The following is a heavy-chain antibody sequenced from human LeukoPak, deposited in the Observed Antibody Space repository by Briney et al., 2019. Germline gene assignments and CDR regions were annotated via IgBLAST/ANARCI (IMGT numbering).Heavy chain of an antibody. CDR1: GFTFSSYG. V-gene: IGHV3-33*08. Sequence: PGGSLRLSCAASGFTFSSYGMHWVRQAPGKGLEWVAVIWYDGSNKYYADSVKGRFTVSRDNSKNTLYLQMNSLRAEDTAVYYCARDRYGISAAGYFDSWGQGNLVTVSS. CDR2: IWYDGSNK. CDR3: ARDRYGISAAGYFDS. J-gene: IGHJ4*02. D-gene: IGHD6-13*01.